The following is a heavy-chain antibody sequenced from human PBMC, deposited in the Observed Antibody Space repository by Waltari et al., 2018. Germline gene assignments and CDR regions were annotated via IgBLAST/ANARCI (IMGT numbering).Heavy chain of an antibody. V-gene: IGHV1-24*01. CDR1: GDTLTELS. Sequence: QVQLVQSGAEVKKPGAPGRDSCKVAGDTLTELSMAWVRRPPGKRLAWIGAFDPEDGETIYAQKFQGRVTMTEDTSTDTAYMELSSLRSEDTAVYYCATDPCVQTRYYYYGMDVWGQGTTVTVSS. CDR2: FDPEDGET. CDR3: ATDPCVQTRYYYYGMDV. J-gene: IGHJ6*02.